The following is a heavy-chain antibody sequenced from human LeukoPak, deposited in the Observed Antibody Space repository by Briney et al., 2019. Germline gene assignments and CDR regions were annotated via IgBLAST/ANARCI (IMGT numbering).Heavy chain of an antibody. V-gene: IGHV4-31*03. J-gene: IGHJ4*02. CDR2: IYYSGST. Sequence: SQTLSLTCTVSGGSISSGGYYWSWIRQHPGKGLEWIGYIYYSGSTYYNPSLKSRVSISADTSKNLFSLKLSSLTAADTAMFYCARTGSGRALDYWGQGTLVTVSS. CDR1: GGSISSGGYY. D-gene: IGHD3-10*01. CDR3: ARTGSGRALDY.